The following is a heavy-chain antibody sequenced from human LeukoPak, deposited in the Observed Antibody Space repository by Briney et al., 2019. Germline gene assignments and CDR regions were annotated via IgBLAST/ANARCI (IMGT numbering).Heavy chain of an antibody. CDR2: ISGSGGST. V-gene: IGHV3-23*01. CDR1: GFTFSSYA. D-gene: IGHD3-3*01. CDR3: AKGSITIFGVVPPFDY. Sequence: GGSLRLSCAASGFTFSSYAMRWVRQAPGKGLEWVSAISGSGGSTYYADSVKGRFTISRDNSKNTLYLQMNSLRAEETAVYYCAKGSITIFGVVPPFDYWGQGTLVTVSS. J-gene: IGHJ4*02.